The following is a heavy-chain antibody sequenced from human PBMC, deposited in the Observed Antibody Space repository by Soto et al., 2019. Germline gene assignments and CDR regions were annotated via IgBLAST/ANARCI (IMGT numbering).Heavy chain of an antibody. CDR2: ITPFNGDT. CDR3: AREMSGGEYFYGMDV. D-gene: IGHD3-10*01. V-gene: IGHV1-18*01. J-gene: IGHJ6*02. CDR1: GYSLTSNG. Sequence: QVQLVQPGPEVKKPGAAGRVSCKASGYSLTSNGISWVRQAPGQGLEWMGWITPFNGDTKYAQKFRGRVTMTTDTSTTTAYMDLRSLRSDDTAVYYCAREMSGGEYFYGMDVGGQGTTVSGSS.